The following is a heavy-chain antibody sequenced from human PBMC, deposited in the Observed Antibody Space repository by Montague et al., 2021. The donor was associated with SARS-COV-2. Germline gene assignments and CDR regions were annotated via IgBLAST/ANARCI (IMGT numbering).Heavy chain of an antibody. J-gene: IGHJ4*02. Sequence: CAISGDSVSINIATWNWVRQSSSIGLEWLGVTYYRSKWYNDYAESVKSRITIDPDTSKHQFSLHLNSVTPKDTAVYYCARIPVGSKYYFDFWGQGTLVTVSS. CDR1: GDSVSINIAT. CDR2: TYYRSKWYN. D-gene: IGHD2-2*01. CDR3: ARIPVGSKYYFDF. V-gene: IGHV6-1*01.